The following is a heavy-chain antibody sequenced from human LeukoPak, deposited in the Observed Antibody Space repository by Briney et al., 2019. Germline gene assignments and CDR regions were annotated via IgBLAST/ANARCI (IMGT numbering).Heavy chain of an antibody. CDR1: GDTFSSYA. Sequence: GSSVKVSCKASGDTFSSYATSWVRQAPGQGLEWMGGIIPIFGTANYAQKFQGRVTITADESTSTAYMELSSLRSEDTAVYYCASLYCSGGSCYSGWYYFDYWGQGTLVTVSS. CDR2: IIPIFGTA. J-gene: IGHJ4*02. V-gene: IGHV1-69*01. CDR3: ASLYCSGGSCYSGWYYFDY. D-gene: IGHD2-15*01.